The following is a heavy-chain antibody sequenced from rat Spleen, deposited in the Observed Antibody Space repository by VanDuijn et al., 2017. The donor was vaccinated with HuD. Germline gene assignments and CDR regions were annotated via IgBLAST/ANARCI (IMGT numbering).Heavy chain of an antibody. CDR3: SRGGATRFDY. CDR1: GFTFNNYW. V-gene: IGHV5-31*01. D-gene: IGHD1-11*01. J-gene: IGHJ2*01. Sequence: EVQLVESGGGLVQPGRSLKLSCVASGFTFNNYWMTWIRQAPGKGLEWVAPIIYDGTKPYYRNSVKGRFTISRDNEKSTLYLQMDSLRSEDTATYYCSRGGATRFDYWGQGVMVTVSS. CDR2: IIYDGTKP.